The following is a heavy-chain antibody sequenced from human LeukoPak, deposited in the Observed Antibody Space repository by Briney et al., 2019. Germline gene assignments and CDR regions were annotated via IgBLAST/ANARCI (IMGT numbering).Heavy chain of an antibody. CDR3: ERGLVAAGSAKGGFDP. Sequence: ASVKVSCKASGYTFTSYDINWVRQATGQGLEWMGWMNPNSGNTGYAQNFQGRVAMTRNTSIRTAYMELSSLRSDDTAVYYCERGLVAAGSAKGGFDPWGQGTLVTVSS. D-gene: IGHD6-13*01. CDR2: MNPNSGNT. J-gene: IGHJ5*02. CDR1: GYTFTSYD. V-gene: IGHV1-8*01.